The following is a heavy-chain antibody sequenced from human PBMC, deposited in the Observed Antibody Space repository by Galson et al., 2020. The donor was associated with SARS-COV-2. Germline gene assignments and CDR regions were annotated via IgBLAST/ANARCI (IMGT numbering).Heavy chain of an antibody. CDR1: GFTFSNAW. D-gene: IGHD3-10*01. CDR2: IKRKIDGETT. CDR3: AIRFGGLGYMDV. J-gene: IGHJ6*03. Sequence: GESLKISCAVSGFTFSNAWMIWVRQAPGKGLEWVGRIKRKIDGETTDYVAPVKGRFIISRDDLKNTLYLHMNGLKTEDTGVYYCAIRFGGLGYMDVWGKGTTVTVSS. V-gene: IGHV3-15*01.